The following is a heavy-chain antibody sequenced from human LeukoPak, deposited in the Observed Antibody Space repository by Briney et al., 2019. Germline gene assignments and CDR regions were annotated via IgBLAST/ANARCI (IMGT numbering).Heavy chain of an antibody. Sequence: PGGSLRLSCAASGLTFSSYAMCWVRQVPGKGLEWVSAISGSGGSTYYADSVKGRFTISRDNSKNTLYLQMNSLRAEDTAVYYCAKASGMIVVVITEADYWGQGTLVTVSS. CDR3: AKASGMIVVVITEADY. CDR2: ISGSGGST. J-gene: IGHJ4*02. D-gene: IGHD3-22*01. V-gene: IGHV3-23*01. CDR1: GLTFSSYA.